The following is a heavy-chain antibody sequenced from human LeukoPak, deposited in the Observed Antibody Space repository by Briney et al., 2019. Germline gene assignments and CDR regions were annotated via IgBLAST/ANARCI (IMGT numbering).Heavy chain of an antibody. Sequence: GGSLRLSCAASEFTFSYYSMNWVRQAPGKGLEWVSYISSSSDSIYYADSVKGRFTTSRDNAKNSLYLRMNSLRAEDTAVYYCARDRGWNTFDFWGQGILVTVSS. J-gene: IGHJ4*02. CDR2: ISSSSDSI. CDR3: ARDRGWNTFDF. V-gene: IGHV3-48*01. D-gene: IGHD1/OR15-1a*01. CDR1: EFTFSYYS.